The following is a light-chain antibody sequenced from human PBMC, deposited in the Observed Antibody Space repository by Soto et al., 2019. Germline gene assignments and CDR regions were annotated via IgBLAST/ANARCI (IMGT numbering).Light chain of an antibody. V-gene: IGLV2-23*01. CDR3: CLYVGSQAL. CDR2: EGN. Sequence: QSALTQPASVSGSPGQSITISCTGPSSDVGNYNLVSWYQHHPGKAPKLILFEGNKRPSGVSHRFSGSRSGNTASLAISGLQADDEADYYCCLYVGSQALFGGGTKLTVL. J-gene: IGLJ2*01. CDR1: SSDVGNYNL.